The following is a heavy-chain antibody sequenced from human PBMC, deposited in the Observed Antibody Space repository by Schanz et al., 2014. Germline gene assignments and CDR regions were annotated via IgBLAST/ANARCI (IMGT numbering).Heavy chain of an antibody. Sequence: EVQLVESGGGVVRPGGSLRLSCAASGFTFDDYAMSWVRQAPGKGLEWVSAINWSVGSTGYADSVKGRFTISRDNGKNSLYLQMNSLRAEDTALYYCARDFPYVSGSYYKGFGYWGQGTLVTVSS. CDR3: ARDFPYVSGSYYKGFGY. D-gene: IGHD3-10*01. CDR1: GFTFDDYA. J-gene: IGHJ4*02. V-gene: IGHV3-20*04. CDR2: INWSVGST.